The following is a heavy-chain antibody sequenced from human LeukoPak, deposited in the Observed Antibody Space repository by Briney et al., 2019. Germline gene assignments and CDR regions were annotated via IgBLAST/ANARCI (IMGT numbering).Heavy chain of an antibody. J-gene: IGHJ4*02. CDR2: INQDGSDK. D-gene: IGHD3-3*01. Sequence: PGGSLRLSCAASGFTFSNFWMSWVSQATGKGLEWVATINQDGSDKYYVDSVKGRFTLSRDNAKHSLYLQMNSLRAEDTAVYYCARESPVGVAFYYCWGQGTLVTVSP. CDR1: GFTFSNFW. CDR3: ARESPVGVAFYYC. V-gene: IGHV3-7*01.